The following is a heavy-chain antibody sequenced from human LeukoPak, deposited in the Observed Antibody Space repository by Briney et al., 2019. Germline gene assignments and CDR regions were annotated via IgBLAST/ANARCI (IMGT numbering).Heavy chain of an antibody. CDR3: ARDDCSSTSCYMGYYYGMDV. CDR2: ISSDGSNK. D-gene: IGHD2-2*02. J-gene: IGHJ6*02. Sequence: GRSLRLSCAASGFTFSSYAMHWVRQAPGKGLEWVAVISSDGSNKYYADSVNCRVTISRDNSKNTLYLQMNSLRAEDTAVYYCARDDCSSTSCYMGYYYGMDVWGQGTTVTVSS. V-gene: IGHV3-30-3*01. CDR1: GFTFSSYA.